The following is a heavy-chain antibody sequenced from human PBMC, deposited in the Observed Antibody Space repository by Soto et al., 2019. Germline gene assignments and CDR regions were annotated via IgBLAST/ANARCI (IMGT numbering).Heavy chain of an antibody. CDR2: ISIIGDYV. CDR1: GVTFSRYA. Sequence: GGSLSHSCAVSGVTFSRYAINLVRKAPGKGLEGVASISIIGDYVYYADSVKGRFTISPDNSNNIVSLDVRSVTAADTATYYCARHRLKYSSTGDQHRGMDVWGRGTTVTVS. D-gene: IGHD2-2*01. CDR3: ARHRLKYSSTGDQHRGMDV. V-gene: IGHV3-21*04. J-gene: IGHJ6*02.